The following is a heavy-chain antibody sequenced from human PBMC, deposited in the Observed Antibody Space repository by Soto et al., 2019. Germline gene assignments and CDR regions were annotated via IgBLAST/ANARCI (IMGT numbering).Heavy chain of an antibody. D-gene: IGHD5-18*01. Sequence: LRLSCAASGFTFSSCSMNWVRQAPGKGLEWVSSISSGSNYIYYADSVKGRFTISRDNAKNSLYLQMNSLRAEDTAVYYCARDLARTPMASDYWGQGTLVTVSS. J-gene: IGHJ4*02. CDR1: GFTFSSCS. V-gene: IGHV3-21*01. CDR3: ARDLARTPMASDY. CDR2: ISSGSNYI.